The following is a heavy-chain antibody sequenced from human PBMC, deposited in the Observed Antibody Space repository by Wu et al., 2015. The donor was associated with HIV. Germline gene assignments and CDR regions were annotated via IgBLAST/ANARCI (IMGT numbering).Heavy chain of an antibody. J-gene: IGHJ4*02. V-gene: IGHV1-2*02. CDR2: INPASGST. D-gene: IGHD1-1*01. Sequence: QVQLVQSGAEVKKPGASVKVSCKTSGYIFTAYYIHWVRQAPGHELEWMGWINPASGSTIYSEHFEGRITVTRDTSINTAYLELNTLRSGDTAVYFCARDAAPVTTEFDYWVREPWSPSP. CDR3: ARDAAPVTTEFDY. CDR1: GYIFTAYY.